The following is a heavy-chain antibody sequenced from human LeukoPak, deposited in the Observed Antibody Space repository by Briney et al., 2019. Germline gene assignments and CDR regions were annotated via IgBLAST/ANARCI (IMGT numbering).Heavy chain of an antibody. D-gene: IGHD3-10*01. CDR1: GGTFSSYA. J-gene: IGHJ6*04. CDR2: VIPIFGTA. CDR3: ARDSGAAHGMDV. V-gene: IGHV1-69*13. Sequence: SVKVSCKASGGTFSSYAISWVRQAPGQGLEWMGGVIPIFGTANYAQKFQGRATITADESTSTAYMELSSLRSEDTAVYYCARDSGAAHGMDVWGKGTTVTVSS.